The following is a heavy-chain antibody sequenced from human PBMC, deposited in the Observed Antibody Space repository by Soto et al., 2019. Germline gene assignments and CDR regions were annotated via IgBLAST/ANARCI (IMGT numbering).Heavy chain of an antibody. V-gene: IGHV1-69*06. CDR1: GGTFSSYA. Sequence: QVQLVQSGAEVKKPGSSVKVSCKASGGTFSSYAISWVRQAPGQGLEWMGGIIPIFGTANYAQKFQGRVTITADKSTGTAYMELSSLRSEDTAVYYCARGFEYCTNGVGYAFDIWGQGTMVTVSS. J-gene: IGHJ3*02. CDR3: ARGFEYCTNGVGYAFDI. CDR2: IIPIFGTA. D-gene: IGHD2-8*01.